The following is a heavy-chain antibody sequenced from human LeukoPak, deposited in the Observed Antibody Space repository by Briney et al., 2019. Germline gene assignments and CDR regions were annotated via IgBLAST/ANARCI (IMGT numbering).Heavy chain of an antibody. CDR3: ARGYCSSSCSFDP. J-gene: IGHJ5*02. D-gene: IGHD2-2*01. Sequence: ASVKVSCKASGYTFTGYYMHWVRQAPGQGLEWMGWINPNNGGTNYAQKFQGRVTMTRDTSISTAYMELSRLRSDDTAVYYCARGYCSSSCSFDPWGQGTLVTVSS. CDR2: INPNNGGT. CDR1: GYTFTGYY. V-gene: IGHV1-2*02.